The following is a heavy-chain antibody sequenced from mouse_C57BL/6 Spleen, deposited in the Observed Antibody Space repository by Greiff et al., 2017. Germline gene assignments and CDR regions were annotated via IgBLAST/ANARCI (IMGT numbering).Heavy chain of an antibody. Sequence: QVQLQQSGAELVRPGASVTLSCKASGYTFTDYEMHWVKQTPVHGLEWIGAIDPETGGTAYNQKFKGKAILTADKSSSTAYRELRSLTSEDSAVYYCTRAYFDYWGQGTTLTVSS. CDR1: GYTFTDYE. V-gene: IGHV1-15*01. J-gene: IGHJ2*01. CDR3: TRAYFDY. CDR2: IDPETGGT.